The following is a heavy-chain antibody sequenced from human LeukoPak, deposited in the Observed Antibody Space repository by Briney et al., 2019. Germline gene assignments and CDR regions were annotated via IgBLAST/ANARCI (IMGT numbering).Heavy chain of an antibody. J-gene: IGHJ6*02. D-gene: IGHD3-16*01. Sequence: GGSLRLSCAASAFSLNAYNMNWVREAPGKGLEWGSSISSSSSYIYYADSAKGRFTISRDNAKNTLYLQMNSLRAEDTAVYYCARDLAPEGYYYYGMDVWGQGTTVTVSS. CDR1: AFSLNAYN. CDR2: ISSSSSYI. CDR3: ARDLAPEGYYYYGMDV. V-gene: IGHV3-21*01.